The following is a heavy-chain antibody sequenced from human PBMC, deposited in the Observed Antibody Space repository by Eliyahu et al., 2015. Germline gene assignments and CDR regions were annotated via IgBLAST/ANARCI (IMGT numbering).Heavy chain of an antibody. CDR2: SGGST. J-gene: IGHJ6*02. V-gene: IGHV1-46*01. D-gene: IGHD1-14*01. Sequence: SGGSTSYAQKXQGXVTXTRDTSTSTVYMELSSLRSEDTAVYYCARDDMGNRGPGGMDVWGQGTTVTVSS. CDR3: ARDDMGNRGPGGMDV.